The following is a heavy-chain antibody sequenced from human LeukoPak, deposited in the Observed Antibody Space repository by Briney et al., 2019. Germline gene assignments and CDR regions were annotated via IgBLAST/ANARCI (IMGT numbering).Heavy chain of an antibody. CDR2: IYSGGST. CDR3: ARDSRTAAYWYFDY. V-gene: IGHV3-66*01. Sequence: GGSLRLSCAASGFTFSSYWMSWVRQAPGKGLEWVSVIYSGGSTYYADSVKGRFTISRDNSKNTLYLQMNSLRAEDTAVYYCARDSRTAAYWYFDYWGQGTLVTVSS. J-gene: IGHJ4*02. D-gene: IGHD2-8*02. CDR1: GFTFSSYW.